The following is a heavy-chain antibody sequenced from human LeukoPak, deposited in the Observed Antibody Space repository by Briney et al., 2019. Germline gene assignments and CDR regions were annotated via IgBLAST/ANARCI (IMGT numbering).Heavy chain of an antibody. CDR2: IYYSGST. CDR3: ARPSGPEHAFDI. V-gene: IGHV4-39*07. CDR1: GGSISSSSYY. D-gene: IGHD2-2*01. J-gene: IGHJ3*02. Sequence: SETLSLTCTVSGGSISSSSYYWGWIRQPPGKGLEWIGSIYYSGSTYYNPSLKSRVTISVDTSKNQFSLKLSSVTAADTAVYYCARPSGPEHAFDIWGQGTMVTVSS.